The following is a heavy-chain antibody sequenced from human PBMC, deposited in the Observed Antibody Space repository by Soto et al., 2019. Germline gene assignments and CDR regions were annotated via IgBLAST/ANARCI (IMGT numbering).Heavy chain of an antibody. J-gene: IGHJ4*02. CDR1: GGSFSGYY. D-gene: IGHD6-13*01. CDR2: INHSGST. CDR3: AKQSPYSSSWYFDY. Sequence: SETLSLTCAVYGGSFSGYYWSWIRQPPGKGLEWIGEINHSGSTNYNPSLKSRVTISVDTSKNQFSRKLSSVTAADTAVYYCAKQSPYSSSWYFDYWGQGTLVTVSS. V-gene: IGHV4-34*01.